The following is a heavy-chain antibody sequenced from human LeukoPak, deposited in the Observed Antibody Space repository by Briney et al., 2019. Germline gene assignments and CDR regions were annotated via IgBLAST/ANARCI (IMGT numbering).Heavy chain of an antibody. CDR2: INPNSGGT. D-gene: IGHD2-8*01. CDR3: ARDRSDAVSHNWFDP. J-gene: IGHJ5*02. CDR1: GYTFTDYY. Sequence: ASVKVSCKASGYTFTDYYIHWVRQAPGQGLEWMGWINPNSGGTNYAQKFQGRVTMTRDTSITTAYMELTRLQSDDTAVYYCARDRSDAVSHNWFDPWGQGTLVTVSS. V-gene: IGHV1-2*02.